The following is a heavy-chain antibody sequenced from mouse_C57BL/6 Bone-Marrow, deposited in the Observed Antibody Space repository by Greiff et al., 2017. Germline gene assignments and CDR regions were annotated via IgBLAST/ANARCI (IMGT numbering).Heavy chain of an antibody. CDR1: GFSLSTSGMG. V-gene: IGHV8-12*01. CDR2: IYWDADK. CDR3: ARRREVGSSYGYFDV. D-gene: IGHD1-1*01. J-gene: IGHJ1*03. Sequence: QVTLIVSGPGILQSSQTLSLTCSFSGFSLSTSGMGVSWIRQPSGTGLEWLAHIYWDADKRYHPSLKSRLTISKDTSRNQVFLKINRVDNADTATYYGARRREVGSSYGYFDVWGTGTTVTVSS.